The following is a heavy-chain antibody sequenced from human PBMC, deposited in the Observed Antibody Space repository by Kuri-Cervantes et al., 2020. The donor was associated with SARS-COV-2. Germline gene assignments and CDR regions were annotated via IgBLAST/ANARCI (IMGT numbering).Heavy chain of an antibody. Sequence: ESLKISCTVSGGSISSYYWSWIRQPPGKGLEWIGSIYHSGSTYYNPSLKSRVTISVDTSKNQFSLKLSSVTAADTAVYYCARDPYSNTRGYYYYGMDVWGQGTLVTVSS. J-gene: IGHJ6*02. CDR3: ARDPYSNTRGYYYYGMDV. CDR1: GGSISSYY. CDR2: IYHSGST. D-gene: IGHD6-13*01. V-gene: IGHV4-38-2*02.